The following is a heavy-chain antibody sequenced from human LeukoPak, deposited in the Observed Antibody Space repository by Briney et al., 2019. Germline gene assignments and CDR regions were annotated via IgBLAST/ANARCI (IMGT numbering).Heavy chain of an antibody. Sequence: PGGSLRLSCAASGFTFSGNSMNWVRQAPGKGLEWVSSISSSSSYIYYADSVKGRFTISRDNAKNSLYLQMNSLRAEDTAVYYCARTPHFLSPIAAAGMDYFDYWGQGTLVTVSS. D-gene: IGHD6-13*01. V-gene: IGHV3-21*01. CDR1: GFTFSGNS. CDR3: ARTPHFLSPIAAAGMDYFDY. CDR2: ISSSSSYI. J-gene: IGHJ4*02.